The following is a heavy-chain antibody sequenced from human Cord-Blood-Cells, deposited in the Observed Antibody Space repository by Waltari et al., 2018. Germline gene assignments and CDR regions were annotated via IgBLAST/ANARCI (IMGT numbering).Heavy chain of an antibody. V-gene: IGHV4-39*07. Sequence: QLQLQESGPGLVKPSETLSLTCTVSGGSISSSSYYWGWIRQPPGKGLEWIGSIYYSGSTYYTPSLKSRGTISVDTSKNQFSLKLSSVTAADTAVYYCATYSSGWYFDYWGQGTLVTVSS. J-gene: IGHJ4*02. CDR1: GGSISSSSYY. D-gene: IGHD6-19*01. CDR3: ATYSSGWYFDY. CDR2: IYYSGST.